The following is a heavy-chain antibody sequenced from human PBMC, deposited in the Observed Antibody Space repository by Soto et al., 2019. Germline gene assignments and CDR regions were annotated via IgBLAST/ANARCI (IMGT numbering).Heavy chain of an antibody. CDR3: ARDPNYDFWSAVGAYFDY. J-gene: IGHJ4*02. D-gene: IGHD3-3*01. V-gene: IGHV3-21*01. Sequence: GGSLRLSCAASGFTFSSYSMNWVRQAPGKGLEWVSSISSSSSYIYYADSVKGRFTISRDNAKNSLYLQMNSLRAEDTAVYYCARDPNYDFWSAVGAYFDYWGQGTLVTVSS. CDR2: ISSSSSYI. CDR1: GFTFSSYS.